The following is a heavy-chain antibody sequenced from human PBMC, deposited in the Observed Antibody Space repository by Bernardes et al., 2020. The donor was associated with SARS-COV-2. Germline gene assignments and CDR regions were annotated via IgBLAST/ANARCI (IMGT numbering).Heavy chain of an antibody. CDR2: IYSGGST. J-gene: IGHJ4*02. Sequence: GGSLRLSYAASGFTVSSNYMSWVRQAPGKGLEWVSVIYSGGSTYYADSVKGRFTISRDNSKNTLYLQMNSLRAEDTAVYYCARYSELVQDYWGQGTLVTVSS. V-gene: IGHV3-66*01. D-gene: IGHD1-1*01. CDR1: GFTVSSNY. CDR3: ARYSELVQDY.